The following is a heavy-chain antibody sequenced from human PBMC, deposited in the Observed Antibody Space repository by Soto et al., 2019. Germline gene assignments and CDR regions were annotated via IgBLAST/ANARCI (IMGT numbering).Heavy chain of an antibody. V-gene: IGHV3-23*01. CDR2: ITNRGVNT. CDR1: GFTFSNYA. Sequence: EVQLLESGGGFVQPGGSLRLSCTASGFTFSNYAMNWVRQAPGKGLEWVSTITNRGVNTYYADSVKSRFNISRDNSRDTLYLQMYSLRDADTASYYCAKGFGRAWYYFDYWGQGTLVTVSS. D-gene: IGHD6-19*01. CDR3: AKGFGRAWYYFDY. J-gene: IGHJ4*02.